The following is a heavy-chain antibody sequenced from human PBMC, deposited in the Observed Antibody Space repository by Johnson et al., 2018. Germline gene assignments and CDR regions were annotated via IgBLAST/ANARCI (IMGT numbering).Heavy chain of an antibody. CDR1: GFTFSSYA. D-gene: IGHD5-12*01. CDR2: ISGSGGRT. J-gene: IGHJ6*02. Sequence: VQLVESGGGLVQPGGSLRLSCAASGFTFSSYAMSWVRQAPGKGLEWVSAISGSGGRTYYADSVKGRFTISRDNSKNTLYLQMNSLRAEDTAVYYCAKGTGYSGYDFGYYYYYGMDVWGQGTTVTVSS. V-gene: IGHV3-23*04. CDR3: AKGTGYSGYDFGYYYYYGMDV.